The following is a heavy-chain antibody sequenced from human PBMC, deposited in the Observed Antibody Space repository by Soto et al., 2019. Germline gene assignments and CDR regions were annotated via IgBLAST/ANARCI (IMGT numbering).Heavy chain of an antibody. J-gene: IGHJ4*02. CDR1: GYTFTSYD. D-gene: IGHD1-26*01. CDR2: MNPSTGNT. CDR3: ARRWGPTFDF. V-gene: IGHV1-8*01. Sequence: ASVKVSCKASGYTFTSYDIIWVRQATGQGLEWMGWMNPSTGNTDSAEKFQGRLTMTRNTSISTVYMELSSLTFEDTAVYYCARRWGPTFDFWGQGTLVTVSS.